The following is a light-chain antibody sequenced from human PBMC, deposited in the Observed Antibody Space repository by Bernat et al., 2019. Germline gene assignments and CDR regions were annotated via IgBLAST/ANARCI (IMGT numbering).Light chain of an antibody. CDR1: SSNIGSNY. CDR2: SNN. V-gene: IGLV1-47*02. CDR3: AACDDSLTGRV. Sequence: QSVVTQPPSASGTPGQRVTISCSGSSSNIGSNYVYWYQQVPGTAPKLLIYSNNQRPSGVPDRFSGSKSGTSASLAISGLRSEDEADYYCAACDDSLTGRVFGGGTKLTVL. J-gene: IGLJ3*02.